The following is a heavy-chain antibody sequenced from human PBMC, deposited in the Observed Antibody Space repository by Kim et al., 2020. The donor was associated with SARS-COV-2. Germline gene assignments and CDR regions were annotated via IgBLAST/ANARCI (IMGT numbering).Heavy chain of an antibody. D-gene: IGHD6-19*01. CDR1: GFTFSDFW. J-gene: IGHJ4*02. V-gene: IGHV3-7*03. CDR3: ARDGTAMAGRIFDY. CDR2: IKEDGSEE. Sequence: GGSLRLSCAASGFTFSDFWMSWVRQAPGKGLEWVANIKEDGSEEYYVDSVKGRFTISRDNAKNSLYLQVNSLRAEDTAVYYCARDGTAMAGRIFDYWGQGTRVTVCS.